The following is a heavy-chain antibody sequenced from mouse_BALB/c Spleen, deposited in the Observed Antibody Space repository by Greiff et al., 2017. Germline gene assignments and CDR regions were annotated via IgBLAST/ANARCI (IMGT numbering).Heavy chain of an antibody. CDR1: GFTFSSYA. V-gene: IGHV5-9-3*01. CDR3: ARGDRDWYFDV. CDR2: ISSGGSYT. J-gene: IGHJ1*01. D-gene: IGHD3-3*01. Sequence: EVKVVESGGGLVKPGGSLKLSCAASGFTFSSYAMSWVRQTPEKRLEWVATISSGGSYTYYPDSVKGRFTISRDNAKNTLYLQMSSLRSEDTAMYYCARGDRDWYFDVWGAGTTVTVSS.